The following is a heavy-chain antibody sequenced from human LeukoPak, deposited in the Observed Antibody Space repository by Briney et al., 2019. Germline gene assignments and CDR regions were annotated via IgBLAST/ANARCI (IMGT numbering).Heavy chain of an antibody. J-gene: IGHJ4*02. CDR2: IIPIFGTA. D-gene: IGHD3-3*01. CDR1: GGTFSSYA. Sequence: GSSVKVSCKXSGGTFSSYAISWVRQAPGQGLEWMGGIIPIFGTANYSQKFQGRGTITGDESTSTAYMELSSLRSEDTAVYYCARDLRDFWSGLQFDYWGQGTLVTVSS. CDR3: ARDLRDFWSGLQFDY. V-gene: IGHV1-69*01.